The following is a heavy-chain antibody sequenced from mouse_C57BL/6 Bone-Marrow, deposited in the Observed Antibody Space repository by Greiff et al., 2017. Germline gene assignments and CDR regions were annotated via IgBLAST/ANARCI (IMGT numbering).Heavy chain of an antibody. Sequence: EVKLVESGGGLVKPGGSLKLSCAASGFTFSSYTMSWVRQTPEQRLQWVAAISGGGGNTYYPDSVKGRFTISRDNDKNILSLQMSSLRSEDTALYYCSRQGTTGQDTKYIDVWGTGTTVTVSS. J-gene: IGHJ1*03. V-gene: IGHV5-9*01. CDR2: ISGGGGNT. CDR1: GFTFSSYT. D-gene: IGHD1-1*01. CDR3: SRQGTTGQDTKYIDV.